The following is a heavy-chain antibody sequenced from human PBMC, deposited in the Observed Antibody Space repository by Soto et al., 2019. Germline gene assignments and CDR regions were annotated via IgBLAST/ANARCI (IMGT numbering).Heavy chain of an antibody. CDR2: IIPIFGTA. CDR3: ARTIAAAGIRLGGMDV. J-gene: IGHJ6*02. Sequence: QVQLVQSGAEVKKPGSSVKVSCKASGGTFSSYAISWVRQAPGQGLEWMGGIIPIFGTATYAQKFQGRVTITADKSTSTAYMELSSLRSEDTAVYYCARTIAAAGIRLGGMDVWGQGTKVTVSS. V-gene: IGHV1-69*06. D-gene: IGHD6-13*01. CDR1: GGTFSSYA.